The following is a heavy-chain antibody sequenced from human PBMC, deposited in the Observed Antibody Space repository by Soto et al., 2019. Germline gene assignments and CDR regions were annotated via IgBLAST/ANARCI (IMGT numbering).Heavy chain of an antibody. CDR1: GFTFSSYW. Sequence: GGSLRLSCEASGFTFSSYWMSWVRQAPGKGLEWVANVRQDGSQKYLVDSVKGRFTISRDNAKNSMYLQMNSLRAEDTAVYYWVRDGSRGWYFDAWGQGTLVTVFS. CDR3: VRDGSRGWYFDA. CDR2: VRQDGSQK. D-gene: IGHD6-19*01. V-gene: IGHV3-7*01. J-gene: IGHJ4*02.